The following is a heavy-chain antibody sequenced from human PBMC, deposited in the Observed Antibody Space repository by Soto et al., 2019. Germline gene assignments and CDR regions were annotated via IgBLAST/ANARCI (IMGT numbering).Heavy chain of an antibody. D-gene: IGHD1-26*01. V-gene: IGHV3-21*01. CDR2: ISSSSSYI. Sequence: EVQMVEAGGGLVKPGGSLRLSCAASGFTFSSYSMNWVRKAPGKGLEWVSSISSSSSYIYYADSVKGRFTISRDNAKNSLYLQMNSLRAEDTSVYYCARGKVGAMEWGDGGQGTLVTVSS. J-gene: IGHJ4*02. CDR3: ARGKVGAMEWGD. CDR1: GFTFSSYS.